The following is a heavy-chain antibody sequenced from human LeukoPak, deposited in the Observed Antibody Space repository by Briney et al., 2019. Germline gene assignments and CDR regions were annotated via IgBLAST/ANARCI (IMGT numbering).Heavy chain of an antibody. D-gene: IGHD1-26*01. CDR3: AADRWYSGELYAFDI. Sequence: SVKVSCKASGFTFTSSAVHWVRQARGQRLEWIGWIVVGSGNTNYAQKFQERVTITRDMSTSTAYMELSSLRSEDTAVYYCAADRWYSGELYAFDIWGQGTMVTVSS. CDR1: GFTFTSSA. J-gene: IGHJ3*02. V-gene: IGHV1-58*01. CDR2: IVVGSGNT.